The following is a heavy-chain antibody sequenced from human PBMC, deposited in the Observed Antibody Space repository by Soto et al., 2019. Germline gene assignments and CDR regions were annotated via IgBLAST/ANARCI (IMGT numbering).Heavy chain of an antibody. V-gene: IGHV3-21*01. J-gene: IGHJ4*02. CDR1: GFTFSSYS. CDR3: ARDLESRYDSSGYYYGY. D-gene: IGHD3-22*01. Sequence: GSLRLSCAASGFTFSSYSMNWVRQAPGKGLEWVSSISSSSSYIYYADSVKGRFTISRDNAKNSLYLQMNSLRAEDTAVYYCARDLESRYDSSGYYYGYWGQGTLVTVSS. CDR2: ISSSSSYI.